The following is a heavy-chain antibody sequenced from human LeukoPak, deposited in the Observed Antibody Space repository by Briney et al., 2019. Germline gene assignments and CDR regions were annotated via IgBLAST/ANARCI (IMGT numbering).Heavy chain of an antibody. CDR2: ISGSGGST. V-gene: IGHV3-23*01. CDR3: AKDRVVIPDY. CDR1: GFTFSSYA. J-gene: IGHJ4*02. Sequence: GGSLRLSCAASGFTFSSYAMSWVRQAPGKELEWVSSISGSGGSTYYADSVKGRFTISRDNSKNTLYLQMDSLRAEDTAVYYCAKDRVVIPDYWGQGTLVTVSS. D-gene: IGHD3-3*01.